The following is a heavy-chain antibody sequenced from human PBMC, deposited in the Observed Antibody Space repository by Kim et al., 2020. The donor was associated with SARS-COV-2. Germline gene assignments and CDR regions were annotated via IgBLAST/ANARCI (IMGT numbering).Heavy chain of an antibody. CDR2: IYYSGST. CDR1: GGSISSSSYY. V-gene: IGHV4-39*01. CDR3: ARRYPEYSSSSPPAPTHYYYYYYMDV. D-gene: IGHD6-6*01. Sequence: SETLSLTCTVSGGSISSSSYYWGWIRQPPGKGLEWIGSIYYSGSTYYNPSLKSRVTISVDTSKNQFSLKLSSVTAADTAVYYCARRYPEYSSSSPPAPTHYYYYYYMDVWGKGTTVTVSS. J-gene: IGHJ6*03.